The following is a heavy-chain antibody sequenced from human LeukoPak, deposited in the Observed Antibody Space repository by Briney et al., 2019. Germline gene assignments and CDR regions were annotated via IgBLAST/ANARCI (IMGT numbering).Heavy chain of an antibody. J-gene: IGHJ6*03. CDR2: IYYSGST. V-gene: IGHV4-59*01. D-gene: IGHD1-26*01. CDR1: GGSFSGYY. Sequence: PSETLSLTCAVYGGSFSGYYWSWIRQPPGKGLEWIGYIYYSGSTNYNPSLKSRVTISVDTSKNQFSLKLSSVTAADTAVYYCARVGSYYYYYYMDVWGKGTTVTVSS. CDR3: ARVGSYYYYYYMDV.